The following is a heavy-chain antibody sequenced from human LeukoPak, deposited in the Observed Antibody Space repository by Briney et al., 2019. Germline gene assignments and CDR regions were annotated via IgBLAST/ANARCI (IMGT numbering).Heavy chain of an antibody. CDR2: INWDDQK. J-gene: IGHJ5*02. CDR1: GFSLTTSGVG. V-gene: IGHV2-5*02. Sequence: SGPTLANPTQTLTLTCTFSGFSLTTSGVGVGWIRQPPGKALEWLELINWDDQKVYSPSLQSRPSITKDTSKNQVVHTMTNVDPVDTATYYCAHRRDSSGYQYKYWFAPWGQGTLVTVSS. D-gene: IGHD3-22*01. CDR3: AHRRDSSGYQYKYWFAP.